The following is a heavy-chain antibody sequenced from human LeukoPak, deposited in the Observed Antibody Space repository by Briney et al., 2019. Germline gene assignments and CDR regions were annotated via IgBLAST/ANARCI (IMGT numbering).Heavy chain of an antibody. Sequence: PGGSLRLSCAASGFTFSSYAMSWVRQAPGKGLVWVSHVNNDGSATSYADSVKGRFTISRDSAKNTVYLHMNSLRVEDTAVYYCTSFFETNWGQGTLVTVSS. CDR3: TSFFETN. CDR2: VNNDGSAT. V-gene: IGHV3-74*01. J-gene: IGHJ4*02. CDR1: GFTFSSYA. D-gene: IGHD2/OR15-2a*01.